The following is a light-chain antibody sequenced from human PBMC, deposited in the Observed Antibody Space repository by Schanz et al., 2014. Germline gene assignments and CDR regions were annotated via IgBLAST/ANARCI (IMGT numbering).Light chain of an antibody. V-gene: IGLV2-14*03. J-gene: IGLJ3*02. CDR3: SSYTSSRTIA. CDR2: DVS. Sequence: QSVLTQPASVSGSPGQSITISCTGTSSDVGAYNLVSWFQQHPGKVPKLVIYDVSNRPSGISNRFSGSKSGASASLAISGLQAEDEAHYYCSSYTSSRTIAFGGGTKLTVL. CDR1: SSDVGAYNL.